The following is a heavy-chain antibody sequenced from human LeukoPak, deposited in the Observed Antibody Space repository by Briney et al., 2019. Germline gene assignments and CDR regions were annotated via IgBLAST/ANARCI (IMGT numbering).Heavy chain of an antibody. Sequence: GGSLRLSCAASGFTFSDYYMSWIRQAPGKGLEWVSAISGSGRSTYYADSVKGRFTISRDNSKNTLYLQMNSLRAEDTAVYHCAKDGYSSSWYNWFDPWGQGTLVTVSS. V-gene: IGHV3-23*01. D-gene: IGHD6-13*01. CDR1: GFTFSDYY. CDR2: ISGSGRST. CDR3: AKDGYSSSWYNWFDP. J-gene: IGHJ5*02.